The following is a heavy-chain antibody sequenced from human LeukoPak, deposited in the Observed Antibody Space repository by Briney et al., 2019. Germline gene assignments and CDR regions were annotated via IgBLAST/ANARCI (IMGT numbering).Heavy chain of an antibody. J-gene: IGHJ6*02. Sequence: SETLSLTCTVSGGSVNSGSYFWSWFRQPPGKRLEWIGYIQNSATTNYNPSLESRVAIFVDSSKDQFSLRVTSVTAADTAVYYCATDYSNFYGMDVWGQGTTVTVSS. CDR2: IQNSATT. V-gene: IGHV4-61*01. CDR1: GGSVNSGSYF. CDR3: ATDYSNFYGMDV. D-gene: IGHD4-11*01.